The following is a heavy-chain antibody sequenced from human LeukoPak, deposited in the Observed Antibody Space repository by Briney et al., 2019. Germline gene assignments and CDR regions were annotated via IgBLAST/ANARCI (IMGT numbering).Heavy chain of an antibody. CDR3: ARKYYYDSSGSSWGCYFDY. CDR1: GGSFGGYY. Sequence: PSETLSLTCAVYGGSFGGYYWSWIRQPPGKGLEWIGEINHSGSTNYNPSLKSRVTISVDTSKNQFSLKLSSVTAADTAVYYCARKYYYDSSGSSWGCYFDYWGQGTLVTVSS. CDR2: INHSGST. V-gene: IGHV4-34*01. D-gene: IGHD3-22*01. J-gene: IGHJ4*02.